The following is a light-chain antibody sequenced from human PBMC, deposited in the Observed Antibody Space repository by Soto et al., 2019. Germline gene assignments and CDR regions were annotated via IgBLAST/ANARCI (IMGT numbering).Light chain of an antibody. V-gene: IGKV1-5*03. CDR2: KAS. Sequence: DIQMTQSPSSLSASVGDRVTITCRASQSISTWLAWYQQKPGEAPKLLMSKASSLESGVPSRFSGSGSGTEFTLTIISLQPDDFATYYCQQYNSYAWTFGQGTKVEIK. CDR1: QSISTW. J-gene: IGKJ1*01. CDR3: QQYNSYAWT.